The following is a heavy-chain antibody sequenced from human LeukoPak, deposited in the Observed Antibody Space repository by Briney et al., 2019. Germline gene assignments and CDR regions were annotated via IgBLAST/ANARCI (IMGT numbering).Heavy chain of an antibody. CDR1: GFTFSSYA. V-gene: IGHV3-23*01. CDR2: ISGSGGST. D-gene: IGHD5-18*01. Sequence: GGSLRLSCAASGFTFSSYAMSWVRQAPGKGLEWVSAISGSGGSTYYADSVKGRFTISRDNSKNTLYLQINSLRAEDTAVYYCAKGRIQLWSPLGYWGQGTLVTVSS. CDR3: AKGRIQLWSPLGY. J-gene: IGHJ4*02.